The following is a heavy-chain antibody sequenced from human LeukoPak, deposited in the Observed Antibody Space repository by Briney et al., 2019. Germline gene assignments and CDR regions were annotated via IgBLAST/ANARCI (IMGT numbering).Heavy chain of an antibody. Sequence: PGGSLRLSCAASGFTFDDYAMHWVRQAPGKGLEGVSGISWNSGSIGYADSVKGRFTISRDNAKNSLYLQMNSLRAEDTALYYCAKSGARNFGELSPFDYWGQGTLVTVSS. J-gene: IGHJ4*02. V-gene: IGHV3-9*01. CDR1: GFTFDDYA. CDR3: AKSGARNFGELSPFDY. CDR2: ISWNSGSI. D-gene: IGHD3-10*01.